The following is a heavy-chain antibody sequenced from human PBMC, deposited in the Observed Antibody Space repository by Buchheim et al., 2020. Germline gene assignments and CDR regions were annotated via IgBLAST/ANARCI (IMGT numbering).Heavy chain of an antibody. J-gene: IGHJ5*02. CDR2: INPDGSLK. V-gene: IGHV3-7*01. D-gene: IGHD3-16*01. CDR3: VRSGES. Sequence: EVQLEESGGGLVQPGGSLRLSCGASGFTFSSSWMNWVRQAPGKGLEWVANINPDGSLKRYVVSVEVRFTVSRDNAKNSLYLQMNSLTAEDTAVYYCVRSGESWGQG. CDR1: GFTFSSSW.